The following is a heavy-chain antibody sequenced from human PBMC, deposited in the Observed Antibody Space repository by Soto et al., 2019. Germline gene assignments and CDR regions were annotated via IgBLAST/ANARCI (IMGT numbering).Heavy chain of an antibody. Sequence: EVQLVESGGGLVQPGRSLRLSCAASGFTFDDYAMHWVRQAPGKGLEWVSGISWNSGSIGYADSVKGRFTISRDNAKNSLYLQMNSLRAEDTALYYCAKDSKIRGTMVRGVPTYGMDVWGQGTTVTVSS. CDR2: ISWNSGSI. D-gene: IGHD3-10*01. J-gene: IGHJ6*02. CDR3: AKDSKIRGTMVRGVPTYGMDV. CDR1: GFTFDDYA. V-gene: IGHV3-9*01.